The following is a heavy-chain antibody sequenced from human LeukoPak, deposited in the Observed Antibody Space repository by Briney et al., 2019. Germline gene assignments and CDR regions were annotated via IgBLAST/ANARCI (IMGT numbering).Heavy chain of an antibody. V-gene: IGHV4-59*08. CDR2: IYYSGST. J-gene: IGHJ1*01. CDR1: GGSISSYY. Sequence: PSETLSLTCTVSGGSISSYYWSWIRQPPGKGLEWIGYIYYSGSTNYNPSLKSRVTISVDTSKNQFSLKLSSVTAADTAVYYCATSTVVTAAEYFQHWGQGTLVTVSS. CDR3: ATSTVVTAAEYFQH. D-gene: IGHD2-21*02.